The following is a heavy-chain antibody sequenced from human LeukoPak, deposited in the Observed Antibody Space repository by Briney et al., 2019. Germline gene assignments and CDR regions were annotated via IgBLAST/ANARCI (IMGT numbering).Heavy chain of an antibody. CDR1: GFTFSSYA. V-gene: IGHV3-30*09. Sequence: GRSLRLSCAASGFTFSSYAMHWVRQAPGKGLEWVAVISYDGSDKYTADSVKGRFAISRDNSKNTLYLQMSSLRAEDTAVYYCARDRGHTPSGYETGMDVWGQGTTVTVSS. CDR2: ISYDGSDK. D-gene: IGHD5-12*01. J-gene: IGHJ6*02. CDR3: ARDRGHTPSGYETGMDV.